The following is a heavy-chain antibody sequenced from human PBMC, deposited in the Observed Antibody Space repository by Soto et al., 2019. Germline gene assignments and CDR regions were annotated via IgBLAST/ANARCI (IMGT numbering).Heavy chain of an antibody. J-gene: IGHJ4*02. CDR1: VGSISSSSYY. CDR2: IYYSGST. Sequence: PSETLSLTCTVSVGSISSSSYYWGWIRQPPGKGLEWIGSIYYSGSTYYNPSLKSRVTISVDTSKNQFSLKLSSVTAADTAVYYCARAGRASRHFDYWGQGTLVTVSS. V-gene: IGHV4-39*01. CDR3: ARAGRASRHFDY. D-gene: IGHD1-26*01.